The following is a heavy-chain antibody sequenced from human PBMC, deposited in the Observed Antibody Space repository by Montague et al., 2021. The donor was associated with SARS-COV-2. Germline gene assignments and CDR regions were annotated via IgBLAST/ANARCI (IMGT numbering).Heavy chain of an antibody. V-gene: IGHV4-34*01. J-gene: IGHJ4*02. CDR3: ARGSVDIVVVVAATPPYFDY. D-gene: IGHD2-15*01. CDR1: GGSFSGYY. CDR2: INHSGST. Sequence: SETLSLTCAVYGGSFSGYYWSWIRLPPGKGLEWIGEINHSGSTNYNPSLKSRVTISVDTSKNQFSLKLSSVTAADTAVYYCARGSVDIVVVVAATPPYFDYWGQGTLATVSS.